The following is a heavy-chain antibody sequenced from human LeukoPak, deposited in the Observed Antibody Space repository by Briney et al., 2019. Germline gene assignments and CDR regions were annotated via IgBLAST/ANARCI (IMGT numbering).Heavy chain of an antibody. CDR1: GYTFTSYD. CDR2: MNPNSGNT. Sequence: ASVKVSCKASGYTFTSYDIHWVRQATGQGLEWMGWMNPNSGNTDYAQKFQGRVTMTRNTSISTAYMELSSLRSEDPAVYYCARGLSCSGTSCYAADAFDIWGEGAMVTVSS. V-gene: IGHV1-8*01. CDR3: ARGLSCSGTSCYAADAFDI. J-gene: IGHJ3*02. D-gene: IGHD2-2*01.